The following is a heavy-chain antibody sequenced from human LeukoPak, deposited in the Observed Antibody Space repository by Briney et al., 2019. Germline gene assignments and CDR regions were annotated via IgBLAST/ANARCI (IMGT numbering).Heavy chain of an antibody. V-gene: IGHV5-51*01. CDR3: ARTRYFDWFPVGFSRYSYGYNFHY. D-gene: IGHD3-9*01. J-gene: IGHJ4*02. CDR2: IYPGDSDT. Sequence: GESLKISCKGSGYSFTTYWIGWVRQMPGKGLECMGIIYPGDSDTRYSPSFQGQVTISADKSISTAYLQWSSLKASDTAMYYCARTRYFDWFPVGFSRYSYGYNFHYWGQGTLVTVSS. CDR1: GYSFTTYW.